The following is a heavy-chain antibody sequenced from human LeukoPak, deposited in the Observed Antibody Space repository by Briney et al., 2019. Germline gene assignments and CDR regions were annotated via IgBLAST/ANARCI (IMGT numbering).Heavy chain of an antibody. CDR2: INPNSGGT. D-gene: IGHD6-13*01. V-gene: IGHV1-2*02. CDR3: GRDPGNSWFFDY. J-gene: IGHJ4*02. CDR1: GYTFSGNH. Sequence: ASVKVSCKASGYTFSGNHMHWVRQAPGQGLEWMGWINPNSGGTNYAPKFQGRVTMTRDTYTSTAYMELSRLTSDDTAVYYCGRDPGNSWFFDYWGRGTLVTVSS.